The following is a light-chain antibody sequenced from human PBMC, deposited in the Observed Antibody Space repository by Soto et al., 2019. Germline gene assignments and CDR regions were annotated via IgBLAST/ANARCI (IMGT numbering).Light chain of an antibody. CDR3: RQYGRSGT. Sequence: EIVLTQSPGILSLSPGERASLSCGASQSISSSFLAWYQQKPGQAPRLLIYGASSRATGIPDRFSGTGSETDFTPTISRLETEDFAVYYCRQYGRSGTFGQGTKVE. J-gene: IGKJ1*01. V-gene: IGKV3-20*01. CDR2: GAS. CDR1: QSISSSF.